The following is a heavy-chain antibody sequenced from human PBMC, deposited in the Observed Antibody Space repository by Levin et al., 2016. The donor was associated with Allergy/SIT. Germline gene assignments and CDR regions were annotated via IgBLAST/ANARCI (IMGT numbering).Heavy chain of an antibody. V-gene: IGHV1-2*02. CDR1: EYTFTAYY. J-gene: IGHJ4*02. D-gene: IGHD1-1*01. CDR2: MSPNTGVT. CDR3: AREGLTKSADY. Sequence: ASVKVSCKASEYTFTAYYVHWVRQAPGQGLEWMGWMSPNTGVTKYGQKFQGRVTMTRDTSISTAYMELSSLRSDDTAVYYCAREGLTKSADYWGQGTLVTVSS.